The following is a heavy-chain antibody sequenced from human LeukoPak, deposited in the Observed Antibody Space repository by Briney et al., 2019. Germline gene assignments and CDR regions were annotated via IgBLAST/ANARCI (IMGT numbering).Heavy chain of an antibody. CDR1: GGTFSSYA. D-gene: IGHD3-22*01. CDR2: IIPLFGTA. V-gene: IGHV1-69*05. Sequence: ASVKVSCKASGGTFSSYAISWVRQARGQGLEWMGGIIPLFGTANYAQKFQGRVTITTDESTSTAYMELSSLRSEDTAVYYCARDKAYYYDSSGYHFDYWGQGTLVTVSS. CDR3: ARDKAYYYDSSGYHFDY. J-gene: IGHJ4*02.